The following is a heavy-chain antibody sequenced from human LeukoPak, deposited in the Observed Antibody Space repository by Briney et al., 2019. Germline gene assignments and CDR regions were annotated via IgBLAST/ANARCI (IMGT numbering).Heavy chain of an antibody. J-gene: IGHJ5*02. D-gene: IGHD6-13*01. CDR2: INHSGRT. Sequence: PSETLSLTCAVYGGSFSGYYWSWIRQPPGKGLEWIGEINHSGRTNYNPSLKSRVTISVDTSKNQFSLKLSSVTAADTAVYYCAREHGSSWRFDPWGRGTLVTVSS. CDR3: AREHGSSWRFDP. V-gene: IGHV4-34*01. CDR1: GGSFSGYY.